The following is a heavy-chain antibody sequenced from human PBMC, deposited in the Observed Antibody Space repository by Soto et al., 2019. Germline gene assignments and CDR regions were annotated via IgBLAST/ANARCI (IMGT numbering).Heavy chain of an antibody. Sequence: GRSLRLSCAASGFTFDEYAMHWVRQTPGKCLEWVSLISWDGSNRYYADSVRGRFTISRDNSKYSLYLQIHSLRAEDTALYYCAKDISRGPTKNYDFWSGPDYWGQGTLVTVSS. CDR1: GFTFDEYA. J-gene: IGHJ4*02. CDR2: ISWDGSNR. D-gene: IGHD3-3*01. CDR3: AKDISRGPTKNYDFWSGPDY. V-gene: IGHV3-43D*04.